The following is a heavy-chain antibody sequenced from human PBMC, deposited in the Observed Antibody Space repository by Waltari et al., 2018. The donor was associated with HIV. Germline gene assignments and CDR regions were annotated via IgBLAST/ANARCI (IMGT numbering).Heavy chain of an antibody. Sequence: EVQLVQSGAEGNKPGESLKVSCKGSGYSFTSYWIGWVRRMPGKGREWMGIIYPGDSDTRYSPSVQGQVTISADKAISTAYLQWSSLKASDTAMYYCARRGRPSAFDIWGQGTMVTVSS. CDR3: ARRGRPSAFDI. CDR1: GYSFTSYW. CDR2: IYPGDSDT. D-gene: IGHD3-10*01. V-gene: IGHV5-51*03. J-gene: IGHJ3*02.